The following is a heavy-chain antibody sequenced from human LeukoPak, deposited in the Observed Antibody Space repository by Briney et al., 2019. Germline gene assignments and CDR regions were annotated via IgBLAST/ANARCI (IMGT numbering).Heavy chain of an antibody. J-gene: IGHJ3*02. V-gene: IGHV3-21*01. CDR1: GFTFSSYS. D-gene: IGHD4-17*01. Sequence: GGSLRLSCAASGFTFSSYSMNWVRQAPGKGLEWVSSISSSSSYIYYADSVKGRFTISRDNAKNPLYLQMNSLRAEDTAVYYCARDRNGDYQRDYDAFDIWGQGTMVTVSS. CDR3: ARDRNGDYQRDYDAFDI. CDR2: ISSSSSYI.